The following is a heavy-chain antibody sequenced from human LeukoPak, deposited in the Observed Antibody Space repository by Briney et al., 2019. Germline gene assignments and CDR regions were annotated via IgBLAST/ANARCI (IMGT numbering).Heavy chain of an antibody. CDR2: SYSDSNT. V-gene: IGHV3-53*01. J-gene: IGHJ3*02. Sequence: GGSLRLSCAASGFTVSNNYMSWVRQAPGKGLEWASISYSDSNTNYADSVKGRFTISRDTSQNTLSLQMNSLRAEDTAVYYCVRKNRDFNAAFDIWGQGTVVTVSS. CDR3: VRKNRDFNAAFDI. D-gene: IGHD1-14*01. CDR1: GFTVSNNY.